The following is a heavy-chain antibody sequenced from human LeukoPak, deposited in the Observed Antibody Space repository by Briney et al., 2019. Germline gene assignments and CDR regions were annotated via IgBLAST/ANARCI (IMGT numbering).Heavy chain of an antibody. CDR3: AKASSVSVRGGLGY. J-gene: IGHJ4*02. D-gene: IGHD2-15*01. CDR2: IYTSGST. CDR1: GGSISSYY. V-gene: IGHV4-4*09. Sequence: PSETLSLTCTVSGGSISSYYWSWIRQPPGKGLEWIGYIYTSGSTNYNPSLKSRVTISVDTSKNQFSLKLSSVTAADTAVYYCAKASSVSVRGGLGYWGQGTLVTVSS.